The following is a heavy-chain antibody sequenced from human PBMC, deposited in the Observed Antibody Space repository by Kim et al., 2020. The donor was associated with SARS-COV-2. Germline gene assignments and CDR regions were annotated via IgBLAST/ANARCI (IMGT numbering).Heavy chain of an antibody. CDR2: ISYDGSNK. J-gene: IGHJ3*02. CDR3: ARGAVAGDDAFDI. CDR1: GFTFSSYG. D-gene: IGHD6-19*01. Sequence: GGSLRLSCAASGFTFSSYGMLWVRQAPGKGLEWVAVISYDGSNKYYADSVKGRFTISRDNSKNTLYLQMNSLRAEDTAVYYCARGAVAGDDAFDIWGQGT. V-gene: IGHV3-30*03.